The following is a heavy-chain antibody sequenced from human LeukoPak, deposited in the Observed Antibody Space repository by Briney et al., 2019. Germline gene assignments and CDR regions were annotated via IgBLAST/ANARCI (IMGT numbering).Heavy chain of an antibody. Sequence: GGSLRLSCAASGFTVSSNYMSWVRQAPGKGLEWVSVIYSGGSTYHADSVKGRFTISRDNSKNTLYLQMNSLRAEDTAVYYCARGSGGCYDSGRRYYYGMDVWGQGTTVTVSS. V-gene: IGHV3-66*01. D-gene: IGHD3-22*01. J-gene: IGHJ6*02. CDR1: GFTVSSNY. CDR2: IYSGGST. CDR3: ARGSGGCYDSGRRYYYGMDV.